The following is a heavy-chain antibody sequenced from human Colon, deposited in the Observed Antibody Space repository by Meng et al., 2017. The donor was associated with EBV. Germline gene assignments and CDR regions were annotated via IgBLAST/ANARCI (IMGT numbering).Heavy chain of an antibody. D-gene: IGHD5-24*01. V-gene: IGHV7-4-1*02. J-gene: IGHJ4*02. Sequence: QVQLVQSGSELKQPGASVKVSFRPSGYTFTSYAINWVRQAPGQGPDWMGWIDPNTGNPTYDQGFTGRFVFSLDTSVSTAYLQINSLRADDTAVYYCARDSPLDGYSLLDYWGQGTLVTVSS. CDR1: GYTFTSYA. CDR2: IDPNTGNP. CDR3: ARDSPLDGYSLLDY.